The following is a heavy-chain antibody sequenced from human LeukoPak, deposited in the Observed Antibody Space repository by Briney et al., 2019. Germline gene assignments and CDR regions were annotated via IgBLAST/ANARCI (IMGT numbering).Heavy chain of an antibody. V-gene: IGHV3-53*01. CDR3: AREKGRGVISPYYDY. D-gene: IGHD3-10*01. CDR1: GLTVRSNY. J-gene: IGHJ4*02. Sequence: GDSLRLSCAASGLTVRSNYMSWVRQAPGKGLEWVSVIYSDGSTYYDDSVKGRFTISGDISKNTLSLQMNSLRVEDTAVYFCAREKGRGVISPYYDYWGQGTLVTVSS. CDR2: IYSDGST.